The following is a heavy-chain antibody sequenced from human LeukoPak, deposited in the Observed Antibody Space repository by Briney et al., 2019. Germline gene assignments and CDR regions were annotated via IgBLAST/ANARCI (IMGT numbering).Heavy chain of an antibody. CDR3: ARGAVRGGTNFDY. CDR1: GHSVPGRPAV. Sequence: SQTLPLTCAISGHSVPGRPAVWNWITQSPSRGLEWLGRAYYRSKWFIDYALSGKGRITITPDTSKNQFSLKLNSVTAEDTAVYYCARGAVRGGTNFDYWGQGTLATVSS. V-gene: IGHV6-1*01. D-gene: IGHD3-10*01. CDR2: AYYRSKWFI. J-gene: IGHJ4*02.